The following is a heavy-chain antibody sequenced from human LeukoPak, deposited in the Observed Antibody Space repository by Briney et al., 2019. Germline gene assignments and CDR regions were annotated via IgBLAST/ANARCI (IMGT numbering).Heavy chain of an antibody. CDR2: ISTSGST. Sequence: KPSETLSLTCTVSGGSISSGSYYWSWIRQPAGKGLEWIGRISTSGSTNYNPSLKGRVTIAVDTSKKQFSLRLSSVIAADTAVYYCARESYYNFWSGYYTGLYYFDYWGQGTLVTVSS. CDR3: ARESYYNFWSGYYTGLYYFDY. D-gene: IGHD3-3*01. J-gene: IGHJ4*02. CDR1: GGSISSGSYY. V-gene: IGHV4-61*02.